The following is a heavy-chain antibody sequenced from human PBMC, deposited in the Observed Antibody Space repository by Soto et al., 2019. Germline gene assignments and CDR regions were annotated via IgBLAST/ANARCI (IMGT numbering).Heavy chain of an antibody. CDR1: GGSFSDYY. V-gene: IGHV4-34*01. J-gene: IGHJ4*02. Sequence: QAQLRQWGAGLLEPSDTLSLTCAVYGGSFSDYYWNWLRQSPGKGLECIGEISHTGSSDYNPSLRSRATISVDPSRNQFSLRLTSVTAADTAIYYCARRGKSSGYAPDFWGRGTLVTVSS. D-gene: IGHD5-12*01. CDR3: ARRGKSSGYAPDF. CDR2: ISHTGSS.